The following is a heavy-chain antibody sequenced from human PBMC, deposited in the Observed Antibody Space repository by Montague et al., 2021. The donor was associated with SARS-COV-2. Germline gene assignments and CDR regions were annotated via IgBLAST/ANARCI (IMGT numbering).Heavy chain of an antibody. D-gene: IGHD2-2*02. CDR1: GDSIRSSYYS. Sequence: SETLSLTCTVSGDSIRSSYYSWGWVRQPPGKGLEWIGNIYNGGTTFYNPSLKSRVTIFVDTSKNQSSLKLSSVTAADTAVYYCATRTRYPQNDFGFWGQGTLGTGSS. CDR3: ATRTRYPQNDFGF. J-gene: IGHJ4*02. CDR2: IYNGGTT. V-gene: IGHV4-39*01.